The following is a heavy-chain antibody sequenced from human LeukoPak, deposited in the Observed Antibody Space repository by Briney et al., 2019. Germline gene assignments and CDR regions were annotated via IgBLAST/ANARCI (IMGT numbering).Heavy chain of an antibody. CDR1: GGSISSYY. CDR2: IYYSGST. J-gene: IGHJ5*02. Sequence: PSETLSLTCTVSGGSISSYYWSWIRQPPAKGLAWIGYIYYSGSTNYNPSLKSRVTISVDTSKNQFSLKLSSVTAADTAVYYCARGVRWFGELSDWFDPWGQGTLVTVSS. D-gene: IGHD3-10*01. CDR3: ARGVRWFGELSDWFDP. V-gene: IGHV4-59*01.